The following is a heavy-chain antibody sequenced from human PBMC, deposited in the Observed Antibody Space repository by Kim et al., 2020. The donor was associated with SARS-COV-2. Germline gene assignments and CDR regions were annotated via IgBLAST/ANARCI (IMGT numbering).Heavy chain of an antibody. D-gene: IGHD3-10*01. V-gene: IGHV4-59*12. CDR1: GASISGYY. Sequence: SETLSLTCTVSGASISGYYWGWIRQPPGKGLEYIGYIFYTGRTNYNPSLKSRVTISFDKSKNQFSLHLNSVTAADTAVYYCARGSTYYYDAGPYSDPWG. CDR2: IFYTGRT. CDR3: ARGSTYYYDAGPYSDP. J-gene: IGHJ5*02.